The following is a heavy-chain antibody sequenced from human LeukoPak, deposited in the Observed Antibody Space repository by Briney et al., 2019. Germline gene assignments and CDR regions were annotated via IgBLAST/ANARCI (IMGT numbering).Heavy chain of an antibody. Sequence: PGGSLRLSCAASGFTFSSYAMHWVRQAPGKGLEYVSAISSNGGSTYYANSVKGRFTISRDNSKNTLYLQMSSLGAEDTAVYYCVKVGYYGSGSYFFDYWGQGTLVTVSS. J-gene: IGHJ4*02. V-gene: IGHV3-64*01. D-gene: IGHD3-10*01. CDR3: VKVGYYGSGSYFFDY. CDR2: ISSNGGST. CDR1: GFTFSSYA.